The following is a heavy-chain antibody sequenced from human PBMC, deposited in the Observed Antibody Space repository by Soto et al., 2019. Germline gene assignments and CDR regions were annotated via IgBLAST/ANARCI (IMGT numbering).Heavy chain of an antibody. Sequence: EVQLVESGGGLVKPGGSLRLSCAASGFTFSSYSMNWVRQAPGKGLEWVSSISSSSSYIYYADSVKGRFTISRDNAKNTLYLQMNSLRAEDTAVYYCARDIVVRGVRDYYYGMDVWDQGTTVTVFS. CDR2: ISSSSSYI. CDR3: ARDIVVRGVRDYYYGMDV. V-gene: IGHV3-21*01. D-gene: IGHD3-10*01. J-gene: IGHJ6*02. CDR1: GFTFSSYS.